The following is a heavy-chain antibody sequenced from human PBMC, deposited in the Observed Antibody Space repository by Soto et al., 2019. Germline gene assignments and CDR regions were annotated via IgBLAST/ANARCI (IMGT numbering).Heavy chain of an antibody. CDR2: ISGSGGST. V-gene: IGHV3-23*01. Sequence: GGSLRLSCAASGFTFSSYAMSWVRQAPGKGLEWVSAISGSGGSTYYADSVKGRFTISRDNSKNTLYLQMNSLRAEDTAVYYCAKDWLHPAQPQQIAALLDYWGQGTLVTVSS. CDR1: GFTFSSYA. CDR3: AKDWLHPAQPQQIAALLDY. D-gene: IGHD6-6*01. J-gene: IGHJ4*02.